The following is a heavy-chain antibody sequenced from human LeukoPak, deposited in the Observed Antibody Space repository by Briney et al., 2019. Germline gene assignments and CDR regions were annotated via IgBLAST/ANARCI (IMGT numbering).Heavy chain of an antibody. Sequence: GASVKVSCKASGYTFTSYGISWVRQAPGQGLEWMGWISAYNGNTNYAQKLQGRVTMTTDTSTSTAYMELRSLRSDDTAVYYCAITXXGGEQQXVGDWGQGTLVTVSS. V-gene: IGHV1-18*01. CDR2: ISAYNGNT. J-gene: IGHJ4*02. CDR3: AITXXGGEQQXVGD. CDR1: GYTFTSYG. D-gene: IGHD6-13*01.